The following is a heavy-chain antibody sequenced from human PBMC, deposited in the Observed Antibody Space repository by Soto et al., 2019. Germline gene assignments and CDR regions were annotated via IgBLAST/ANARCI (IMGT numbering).Heavy chain of an antibody. CDR1: GGTFSSYT. J-gene: IGHJ5*02. CDR3: ARDRGDYSSGWPSYQGWFDP. D-gene: IGHD6-19*01. V-gene: IGHV1-69*08. CDR2: IIPILGIA. Sequence: QVQLVQSGAEVKKPGSSVKVSCKASGGTFSSYTISWVRQAPGQGLEWMGRIIPILGIANYAQKFQGRVTITADKSTSTAYMELSSLRSEDTAVYYCARDRGDYSSGWPSYQGWFDPWGQGTLVTVSS.